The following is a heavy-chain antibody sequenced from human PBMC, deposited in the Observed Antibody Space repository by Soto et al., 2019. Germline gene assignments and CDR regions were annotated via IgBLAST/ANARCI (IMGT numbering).Heavy chain of an antibody. CDR3: ARNAIYLHLDY. CDR1: GGSISSSSYY. J-gene: IGHJ4*02. D-gene: IGHD2-8*01. CDR2: IFYSGST. V-gene: IGHV4-39*01. Sequence: SETLSLTCTVSGGSISSSSYYWGWIRQPPGKGLEWIGSIFYSGSTYYNPSLKSRVTISVDTSRNQFSLRLSSVTASDTALYYCARNAIYLHLDYWGQGALVTVSS.